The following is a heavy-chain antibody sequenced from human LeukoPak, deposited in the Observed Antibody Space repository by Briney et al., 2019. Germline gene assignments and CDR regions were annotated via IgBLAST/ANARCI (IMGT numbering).Heavy chain of an antibody. Sequence: ASVKVSCKASGYTFTSYAMHWVRQAPGQGLEWMGWINPNSGGTNYAQKFQGRVTMTRDTSISTAYMELSRLRSDDTAVYYCATEKDIVVVTAASDAFDIWGQGTMVTVSS. CDR2: INPNSGGT. D-gene: IGHD2-2*01. V-gene: IGHV1-2*02. CDR1: GYTFTSYA. J-gene: IGHJ3*02. CDR3: ATEKDIVVVTAASDAFDI.